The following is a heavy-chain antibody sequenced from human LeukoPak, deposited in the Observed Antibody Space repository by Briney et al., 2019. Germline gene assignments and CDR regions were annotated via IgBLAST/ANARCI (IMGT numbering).Heavy chain of an antibody. V-gene: IGHV3-23*01. CDR2: ISGSGGST. D-gene: IGHD6-13*01. CDR3: AKDRLAAAGPNWFDP. CDR1: GFTFSSYA. J-gene: IGHJ5*02. Sequence: GGSLRLSCAASGFTFSSYAMSWVRQAPGKGLEWVSAISGSGGSTYYADSVKGRFTISRDNSKNTPYLQMNSLRAEDTAVYYCAKDRLAAAGPNWFDPWGQGTLVTVSS.